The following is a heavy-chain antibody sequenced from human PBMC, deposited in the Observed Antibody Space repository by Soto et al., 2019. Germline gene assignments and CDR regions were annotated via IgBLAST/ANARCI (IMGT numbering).Heavy chain of an antibody. CDR3: ATTIQGRGWCDP. Sequence: ASVKVSCKVSGYTLTELSMHWVRQAPGKGLEWMGGFDPEDGETIYAQKFQGRVTMTEDTSTDTAYMELSSLRSEDTAVYYCATTIQGRGWCDPWGQGTLVTVSS. CDR1: GYTLTELS. D-gene: IGHD1-1*01. CDR2: FDPEDGET. J-gene: IGHJ5*02. V-gene: IGHV1-24*01.